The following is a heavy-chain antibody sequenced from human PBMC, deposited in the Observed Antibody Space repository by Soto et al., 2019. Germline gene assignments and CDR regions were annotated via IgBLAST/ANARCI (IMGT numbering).Heavy chain of an antibody. CDR3: ATSRTFDY. CDR1: GFTFSSYW. Sequence: EVQLVESGGGLVQPGGSLRLPCVVSGFTFSSYWMNWVRQAPGKGLEWVANIKQDGSEKYYVDSAKGRFTISRDNAKNSLYLQMNSLSAEDTAIYYCATSRTFDYWGQGTLVTVSS. J-gene: IGHJ4*02. CDR2: IKQDGSEK. V-gene: IGHV3-7*01. D-gene: IGHD6-13*01.